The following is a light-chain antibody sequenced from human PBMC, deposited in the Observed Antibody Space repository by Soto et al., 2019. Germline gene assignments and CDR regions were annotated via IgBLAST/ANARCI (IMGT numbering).Light chain of an antibody. V-gene: IGLV2-8*01. J-gene: IGLJ1*01. CDR3: SSYAGSNNPYV. Sequence: QSALTQPPSASGSPGQSVTISCTGTSSDVGGYNYVSWYQQHPDKAPKLMIYEVSKRPSGVPDRFSGSKSGNTASLTVSGLQAEDEAYYYCSSYAGSNNPYVFGSGTKLTVL. CDR1: SSDVGGYNY. CDR2: EVS.